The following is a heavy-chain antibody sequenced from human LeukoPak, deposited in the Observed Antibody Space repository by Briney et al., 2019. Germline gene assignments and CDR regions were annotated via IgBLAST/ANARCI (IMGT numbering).Heavy chain of an antibody. CDR2: INPSGGST. CDR3: ARETLSSGWRYYYYMDV. CDR1: GYTFTSYY. D-gene: IGHD6-19*01. Sequence: ASVKVSCKASGYTFTSYYMHWVRQAPGQGLEWMGIINPSGGSTSYAQKFQGRVTMTRDTSTSTVYMELSSLRSEDTAVYYCARETLSSGWRYYYYMDVWGKGTTVTVSS. V-gene: IGHV1-46*01. J-gene: IGHJ6*03.